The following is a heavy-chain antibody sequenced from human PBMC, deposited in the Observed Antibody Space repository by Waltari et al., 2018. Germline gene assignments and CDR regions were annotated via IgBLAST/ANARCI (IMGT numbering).Heavy chain of an antibody. CDR3: ARGRNSADY. CDR1: GGSIRSYY. J-gene: IGHJ4*02. CDR2: IYYSGST. Sequence: QVQLQESGPGLVKPSETLSLTCTVSGGSIRSYYWSWIRQPPGKGLEWIGYIYYSGSTNYNPSLKSRVTISVDTSKNQFSLKLSSVTAADTAVYYCARGRNSADYWGQGTLVTVSS. V-gene: IGHV4-59*01.